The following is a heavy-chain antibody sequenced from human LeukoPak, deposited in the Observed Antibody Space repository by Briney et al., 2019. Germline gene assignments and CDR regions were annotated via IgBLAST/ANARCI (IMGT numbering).Heavy chain of an antibody. CDR2: IYYSGST. J-gene: IGHJ4*02. CDR1: GGSISSYY. D-gene: IGHD1-26*01. CDR3: ARVWGGSYSSDY. V-gene: IGHV4-59*01. Sequence: SETLSLTCTVSGGSISSYYWSWIRQPPGKGLEWIGYIYYSGSTNYNPSLKSRVTISVDTSKNRFSLKLSSVTAADTAVYYCARVWGGSYSSDYWGQGTLVTVSS.